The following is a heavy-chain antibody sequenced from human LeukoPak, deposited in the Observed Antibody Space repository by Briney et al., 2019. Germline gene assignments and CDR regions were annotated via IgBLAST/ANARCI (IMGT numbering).Heavy chain of an antibody. Sequence: PGRSLRLSCAASGFTFTSNAMHWVRQAPGKGLEWVAVISYDGTYKYFADSVKGRFTISRDNSMNTLYLQMNSLKSEDTAVYYCAGGFYGYPFDYWGQGTLVTVSS. CDR3: AGGFYGYPFDY. CDR1: GFTFTSNA. D-gene: IGHD5-18*01. J-gene: IGHJ4*02. CDR2: ISYDGTYK. V-gene: IGHV3-30*04.